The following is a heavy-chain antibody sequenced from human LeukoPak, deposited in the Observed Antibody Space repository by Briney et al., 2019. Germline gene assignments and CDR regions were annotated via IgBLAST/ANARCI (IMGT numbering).Heavy chain of an antibody. D-gene: IGHD4-17*01. CDR2: IYHSGST. CDR1: GYPISSGYY. V-gene: IGHV4-38-2*01. J-gene: IGHJ3*02. Sequence: SETLSLTCAVSGYPISSGYYWGWIRQPPGKGLEWIGSIYHSGSTYYNPSLKSRVTISVDTSKNQFSLKLSSVTAADTAVYYCARVDTVTTYAFDIWGQGTMVTVSS. CDR3: ARVDTVTTYAFDI.